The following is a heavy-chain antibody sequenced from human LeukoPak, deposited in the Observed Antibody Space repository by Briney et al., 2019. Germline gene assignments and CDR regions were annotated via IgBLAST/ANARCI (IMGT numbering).Heavy chain of an antibody. V-gene: IGHV1-3*01. J-gene: IGHJ4*02. Sequence: ASVKVSCKASGYTFTSYAMRWVRQAPGQRLEWMGWINAGNGNTKYSQKFQGRVTITRDTSASTAYMELSSLRSEDTAVYYCARMYSSSWSAPDYWGQGTLVTVSS. D-gene: IGHD6-13*01. CDR3: ARMYSSSWSAPDY. CDR2: INAGNGNT. CDR1: GYTFTSYA.